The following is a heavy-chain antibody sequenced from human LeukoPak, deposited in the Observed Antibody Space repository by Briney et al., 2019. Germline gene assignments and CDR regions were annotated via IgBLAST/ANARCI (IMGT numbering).Heavy chain of an antibody. CDR1: GFTFSSYS. CDR3: AKAQSLGKWNFDL. J-gene: IGHJ2*01. D-gene: IGHD5/OR15-5a*01. V-gene: IGHV3-21*01. Sequence: GGSLRLSCAASGFTFSSYSMNWVRQAPGKGLEWVSSISSSSSYIYYADSVKGRFTISRDNSKNTLYLQMNSLRAEDTAVYYCAKAQSLGKWNFDLWGRGTLVTVSS. CDR2: ISSSSSYI.